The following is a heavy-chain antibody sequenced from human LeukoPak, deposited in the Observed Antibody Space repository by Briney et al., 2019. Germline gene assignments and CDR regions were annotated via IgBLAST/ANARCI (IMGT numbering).Heavy chain of an antibody. Sequence: ASVKVSCKASGGTFSSYAISWVRQAPGQGLEWMGGIIPIFGTANYAQKFQGRVTITADESTSTAYMELSSLRSEDTAVYYCANLNWGDAFDIWGQGTMVTVSS. J-gene: IGHJ3*02. D-gene: IGHD7-27*01. CDR1: GGTFSSYA. CDR3: ANLNWGDAFDI. CDR2: IIPIFGTA. V-gene: IGHV1-69*13.